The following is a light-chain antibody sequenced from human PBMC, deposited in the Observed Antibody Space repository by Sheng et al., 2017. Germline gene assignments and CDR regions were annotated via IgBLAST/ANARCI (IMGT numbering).Light chain of an antibody. J-gene: IGLJ1*01. Sequence: SYKLTQPPSVSVSPGQTARMSCSGPRVGANFVSWYQQRPGQSPVLVIYQDDKRPSGIPERFSGSNSDNTATLIISGIQSLDEADYYCQAWDTRLAFYVFGTGTRVTVL. V-gene: IGLV3-1*01. CDR1: RVGANF. CDR2: QDD. CDR3: QAWDTRLAFYV.